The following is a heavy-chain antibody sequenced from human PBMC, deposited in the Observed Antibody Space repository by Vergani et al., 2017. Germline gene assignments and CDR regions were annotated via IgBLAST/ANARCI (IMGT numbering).Heavy chain of an antibody. Sequence: EVQLVESGGGIVKPGGSLRLSCVASGFSFRNAWMNWVRRTPGKGLEWVGRIKSTFDRGTTDYAAAVKGRFTISRDDSKNTLLLKMNCLKTEDIGVYYCTTDPRYCGDGSCYWLRDHHYYGMDVWGQGTTVTVSS. CDR1: GFSFRNAW. CDR2: IKSTFDRGTT. V-gene: IGHV3-15*07. J-gene: IGHJ6*02. D-gene: IGHD2-21*01. CDR3: TTDPRYCGDGSCYWLRDHHYYGMDV.